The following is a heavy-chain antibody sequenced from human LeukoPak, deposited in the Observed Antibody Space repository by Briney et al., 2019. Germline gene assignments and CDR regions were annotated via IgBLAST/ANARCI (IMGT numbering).Heavy chain of an antibody. Sequence: SETLSLTCTVSGGSLTIYYWSWIRQPPGKGLQWIGYIYYSGSVNYNPSLKSGVTMSVDTSKNQFSLNLSSVTAADTAVYYCARLGSYFDFWGQGTQVTVSS. V-gene: IGHV4-59*08. CDR3: ARLGSYFDF. J-gene: IGHJ4*02. CDR2: IYYSGSV. CDR1: GGSLTIYY.